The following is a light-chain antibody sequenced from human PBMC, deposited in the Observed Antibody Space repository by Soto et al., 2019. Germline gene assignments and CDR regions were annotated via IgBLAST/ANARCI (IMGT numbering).Light chain of an antibody. Sequence: LTQPASVSGSPGQAITISCTGTSSDVGGYTYVSWYQQHPGKAPKFIIYDVSNRPSGVSNRFSGSKSGNMASLTISGLQAEDEADYYCSSYTTSNTRQIVFGTGTKVTVL. V-gene: IGLV2-14*01. CDR2: DVS. J-gene: IGLJ1*01. CDR1: SSDVGGYTY. CDR3: SSYTTSNTRQIV.